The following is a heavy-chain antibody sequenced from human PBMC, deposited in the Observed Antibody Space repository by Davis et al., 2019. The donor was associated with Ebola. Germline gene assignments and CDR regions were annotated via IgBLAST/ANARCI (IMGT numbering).Heavy chain of an antibody. CDR3: AKDRSSGWTALGY. CDR2: IRYDGSNE. D-gene: IGHD6-19*01. V-gene: IGHV3-30*02. J-gene: IGHJ4*02. CDR1: GFTFRTYS. Sequence: GESLKISCAASGFTFRTYSMDWARPAPGKGLEWVAFIRYDGSNEYYADSVKGRFTISRDNSKNTLYLQMNSLRPEDTAVYYCAKDRSSGWTALGYWGQGTLVTVSS.